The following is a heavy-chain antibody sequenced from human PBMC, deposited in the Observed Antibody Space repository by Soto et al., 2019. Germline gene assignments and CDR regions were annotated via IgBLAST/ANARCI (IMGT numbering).Heavy chain of an antibody. V-gene: IGHV4-34*01. CDR2: INRRGGT. D-gene: IGHD1-1*01. CDR3: AREVPSRYFDL. J-gene: IGHJ2*01. Sequence: QVRLQQWGAGLLKPSETLSLTCALYGGSFSDYYWTWIRQPPGKGLELIGEINRRGGTNGNPSLMSRVTISLDTSRNQFALKLSSVTAADTAVYYCAREVPSRYFDLWGRGTPVTVSS. CDR1: GGSFSDYY.